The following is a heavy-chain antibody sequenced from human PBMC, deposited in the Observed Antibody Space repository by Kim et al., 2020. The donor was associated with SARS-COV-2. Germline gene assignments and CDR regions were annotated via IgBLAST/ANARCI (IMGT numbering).Heavy chain of an antibody. D-gene: IGHD3-9*01. Sequence: GGSLRLSCAASGFTFSSYWMHWVRQAPGKGLVWVSRINSDGSSTSYADSVKGRFTISRDNAKNTLYLQMNSLRAEDTAVYYCARIPTGYYDILTGYYNPRAPFDYWGQGTLVTVSS. CDR2: INSDGSST. CDR1: GFTFSSYW. J-gene: IGHJ4*02. CDR3: ARIPTGYYDILTGYYNPRAPFDY. V-gene: IGHV3-74*01.